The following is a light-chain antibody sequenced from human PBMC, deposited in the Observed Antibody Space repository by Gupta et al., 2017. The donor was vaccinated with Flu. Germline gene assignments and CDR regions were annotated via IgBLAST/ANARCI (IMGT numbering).Light chain of an antibody. J-gene: IGKJ2*01. CDR1: QSISNY. Sequence: PSSLSASVGDRVTITCRARQSISNYLNWYQQKPGKAPKLLIYAASSLQSGVPSRFSGSGSGTDFALTISSLQPEDFATYYCQQSYSTPRTFGQGTKLEIK. V-gene: IGKV1-39*01. CDR3: QQSYSTPRT. CDR2: AAS.